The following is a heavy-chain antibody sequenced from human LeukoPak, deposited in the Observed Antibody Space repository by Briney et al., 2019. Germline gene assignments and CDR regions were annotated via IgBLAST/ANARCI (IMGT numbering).Heavy chain of an antibody. V-gene: IGHV4-59*12. J-gene: IGHJ4*02. CDR2: IYYSGST. CDR3: ASRLWFGELLR. Sequence: SETLSLTYTVSGGSISSYYWSWIRQPPGKGLEWIGYIYYSGSTNYNPSLKSRVTISVDTSKNQFSLKLSSVTAADTAVYYCASRLWFGELLRWGQGTLVTVSS. CDR1: GGSISSYY. D-gene: IGHD3-10*01.